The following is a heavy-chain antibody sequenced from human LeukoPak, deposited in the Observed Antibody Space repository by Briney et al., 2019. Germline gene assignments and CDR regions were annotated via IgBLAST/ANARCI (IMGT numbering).Heavy chain of an antibody. CDR1: GFTFSSYG. CDR3: AKDRDSYGYFDY. V-gene: IGHV3-30*18. J-gene: IGHJ4*02. D-gene: IGHD5-18*01. Sequence: GGSLRLSCAASGFTFSSYGMHWVRQAPGKGLEWVAVISYDGSNKYYADSVKGRFTISRDNSKNTLYLQMNSLRAEDTAVYYCAKDRDSYGYFDYWGQGTLVTVSS. CDR2: ISYDGSNK.